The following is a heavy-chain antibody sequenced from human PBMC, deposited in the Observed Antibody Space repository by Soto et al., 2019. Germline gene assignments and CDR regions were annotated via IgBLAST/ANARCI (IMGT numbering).Heavy chain of an antibody. CDR1: GGSISSYY. Sequence: SLTCTVSGGSISSYYWSWIRQPPGKGLEWIGYIYYSGSTNYNPSLKSRVTISVDTSKNQFSLKLSSVTAADTAVYYCARGYSSGWYVRTFDTWGQGTLVTVSS. D-gene: IGHD6-19*01. CDR2: IYYSGST. CDR3: ARGYSSGWYVRTFDT. J-gene: IGHJ5*02. V-gene: IGHV4-59*01.